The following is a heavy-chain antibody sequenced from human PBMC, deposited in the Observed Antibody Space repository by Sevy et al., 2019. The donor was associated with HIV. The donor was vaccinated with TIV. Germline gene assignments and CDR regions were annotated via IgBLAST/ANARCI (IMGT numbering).Heavy chain of an antibody. J-gene: IGHJ4*02. CDR2: IKQDGSDK. D-gene: IGHD6-19*01. Sequence: GGSLRLSCAASGFTFSTYWMSWVRQAPGKGLEWVANIKQDGSDKNYMDSVKGRFTISRDNAKNSLYLQMSSLRAEDTAVDYCATLSSPMPNSGWYDFFDHWGQGTLVTVSS. V-gene: IGHV3-7*01. CDR3: ATLSSPMPNSGWYDFFDH. CDR1: GFTFSTYW.